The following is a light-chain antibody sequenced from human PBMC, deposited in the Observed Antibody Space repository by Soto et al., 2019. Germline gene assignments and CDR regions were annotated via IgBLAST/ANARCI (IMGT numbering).Light chain of an antibody. CDR2: GAS. CDR1: QSVTNNY. J-gene: IGKJ4*01. V-gene: IGKV3-20*01. CDR3: QQYASSPLT. Sequence: EIVLTQSPGTLSLSPGERATLSCRASQSVTNNYLAWYQQKPGQAPRRLTYGASSRATGIPDRFSGSGSGTDFTLTISRLEPEDCAVYFCQQYASSPLTFGGGTKVEI.